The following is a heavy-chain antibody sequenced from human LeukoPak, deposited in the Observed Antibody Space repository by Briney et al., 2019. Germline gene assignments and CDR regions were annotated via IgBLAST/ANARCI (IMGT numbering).Heavy chain of an antibody. CDR3: ARIRYSSGWWGPLNALDI. CDR2: IYYSGST. J-gene: IGHJ3*02. Sequence: SETLSFTCTVSGGSISSYYWSWIRQPPGNGLEWIGYIYYSGSTNYNPSLKSRVTISVDTSKNQFSLKLSSVTAADTAVYYCARIRYSSGWWGPLNALDIWGQGTTVTVSS. CDR1: GGSISSYY. V-gene: IGHV4-59*01. D-gene: IGHD6-19*01.